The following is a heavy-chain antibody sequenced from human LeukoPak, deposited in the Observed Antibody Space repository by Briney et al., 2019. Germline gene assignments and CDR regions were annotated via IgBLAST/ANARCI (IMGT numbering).Heavy chain of an antibody. D-gene: IGHD6-6*01. J-gene: IGHJ4*02. CDR1: GGSISGGGYY. V-gene: IGHV4-39*01. CDR3: ARHPDLKYSSSSVDY. CDR2: IYYSGST. Sequence: SETLSLTCTVSGGSISGGGYYWSWIRQHPGKGLEWIGYIYYSGSTYYNPSLKSRVTISVDTSKNQFSLKLSSVTAADTAVYYCARHPDLKYSSSSVDYWGQGTLVTISS.